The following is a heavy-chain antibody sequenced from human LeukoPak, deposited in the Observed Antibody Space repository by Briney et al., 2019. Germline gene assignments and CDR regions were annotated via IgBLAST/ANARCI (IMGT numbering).Heavy chain of an antibody. CDR3: GKVRGVQLVYGPRYFYFGIDL. CDR2: ISGSGGST. Sequence: GASLRLSCAASGFTFSSYAMSWVRQAPGKGLEWVSAISGSGGSTYYADSVKGRFTISRDNSKNTLYLQMNSLRAEDTAVYYCGKVRGVQLVYGPRYFYFGIDLWGPGNTVTVS. CDR1: GFTFSSYA. J-gene: IGHJ6*02. V-gene: IGHV3-23*01. D-gene: IGHD6-13*01.